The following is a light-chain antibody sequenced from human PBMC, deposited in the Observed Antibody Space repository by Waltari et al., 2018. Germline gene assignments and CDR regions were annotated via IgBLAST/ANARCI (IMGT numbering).Light chain of an antibody. Sequence: EIVLTQSPGTLSLSPGERVTLSCRASQSIGTFLAWYQQKPSQPPRLLIYGASIRAAGIPDRVSGSGSVTDFSLTISRLEPEDFAVYYCQHYVRLPVTFGQGTKVQIK. V-gene: IGKV3-20*01. J-gene: IGKJ1*01. CDR1: QSIGTF. CDR2: GAS. CDR3: QHYVRLPVT.